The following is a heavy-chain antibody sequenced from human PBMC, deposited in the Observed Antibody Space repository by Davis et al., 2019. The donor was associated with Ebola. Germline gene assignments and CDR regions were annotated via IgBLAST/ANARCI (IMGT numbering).Heavy chain of an antibody. J-gene: IGHJ4*02. CDR3: ASGSYFRGSSGYLGY. Sequence: ETLSLTCAVYGGSFSGYYWGWIRQPPGKGLEWIGSIYYSGITYCKPSLKSRVTISVDTSKNQFSLKLSSVTAADTAVYYCASGSYFRGSSGYLGYWGQGSLVTVSS. D-gene: IGHD3-22*01. V-gene: IGHV4-34*01. CDR2: IYYSGIT. CDR1: GGSFSGYY.